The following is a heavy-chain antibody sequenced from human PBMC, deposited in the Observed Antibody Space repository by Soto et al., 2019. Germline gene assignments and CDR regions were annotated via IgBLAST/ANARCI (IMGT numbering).Heavy chain of an antibody. D-gene: IGHD3-22*01. CDR2: INAGNGNT. V-gene: IGHV1-3*01. CDR1: GYTLTSYA. J-gene: IGHJ4*02. Sequence: ASVKVSCKASGYTLTSYAMHWVRQAPGQRLEWMGWINAGNGNTKYSQKFQGRVTMTTDTSTSTAYMELRSLRSDDTAVYYCARSAYYYDSSGSLLYWGQGTLVTVSS. CDR3: ARSAYYYDSSGSLLY.